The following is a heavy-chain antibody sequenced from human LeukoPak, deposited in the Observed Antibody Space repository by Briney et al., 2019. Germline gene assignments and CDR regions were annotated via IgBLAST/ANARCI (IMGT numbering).Heavy chain of an antibody. Sequence: SETLSLTCTVSGGSVSSGSYYWSWIRQPPGKGLEWIGYIYYSGSTNYNPSLKSRVTISVDTSKNQFSLKLRSVTAADTAVYYCARDNYYDSSGYFLFDYWGQGTLVTVSS. CDR3: ARDNYYDSSGYFLFDY. V-gene: IGHV4-61*01. CDR2: IYYSGST. CDR1: GGSVSSGSYY. J-gene: IGHJ4*02. D-gene: IGHD3-22*01.